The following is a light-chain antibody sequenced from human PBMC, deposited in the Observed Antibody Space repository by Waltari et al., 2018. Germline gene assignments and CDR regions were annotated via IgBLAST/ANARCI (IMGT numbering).Light chain of an antibody. CDR3: QQYNNWPRT. J-gene: IGKJ1*01. Sequence: EIVMTQSPATLSVSQGERATLSCRASQLVSSNLSWYQQKPGQAPRLLIYGASTRATGIPARFSGSGSGTEFTLTISSLQSEDFAVYYCQQYNNWPRTFGQGTKVEIK. CDR2: GAS. CDR1: QLVSSN. V-gene: IGKV3-15*01.